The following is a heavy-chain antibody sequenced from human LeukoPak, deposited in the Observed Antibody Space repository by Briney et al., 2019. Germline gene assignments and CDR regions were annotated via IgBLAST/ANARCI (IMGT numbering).Heavy chain of an antibody. V-gene: IGHV3-7*01. CDR1: GFTFRSYW. D-gene: IGHD6-6*01. CDR3: ARSIVLAGISGH. Sequence: GGSLRLSCAASGFTFRSYWMTWVRQAPGKGLEWVASINQDGSEHYYVDSVKGRSTISRDNAKNSLHLQMNSLRAEDTAVYYCARSIVLAGISGHWGQGTLVTVSS. J-gene: IGHJ4*02. CDR2: INQDGSEH.